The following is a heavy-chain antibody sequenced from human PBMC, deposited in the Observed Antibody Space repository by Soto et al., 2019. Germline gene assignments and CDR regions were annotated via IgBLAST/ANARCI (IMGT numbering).Heavy chain of an antibody. Sequence: GGSLRLSCAASGFSFSISPMHWVRQAPGKGPERVALISYDGTNKFYADSVKGRFTISRDNSKSTLNLRMGSLRHEADAVYSCVRDPQASAGQQGAFNYYGARGQGALVAVAS. CDR3: VRDPQASAGQQGAFNYYGA. CDR2: ISYDGTNK. J-gene: IGHJ4*02. CDR1: GFSFSISP. V-gene: IGHV3-30-3*01. D-gene: IGHD1-26*01.